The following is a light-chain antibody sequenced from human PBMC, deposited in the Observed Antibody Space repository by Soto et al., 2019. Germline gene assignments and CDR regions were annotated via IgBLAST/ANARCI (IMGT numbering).Light chain of an antibody. Sequence: QSALTQPPSASGSPGQSVTLSCTGTSSDVGAYKYVSWYQQYPGKAPKLMIYEVTKRPSGVPDRFSGAKSGNTASLTVSGLQAEDEAEYYCTSYVGNDTWVFGGGTKLTVL. J-gene: IGLJ3*02. CDR2: EVT. CDR1: SSDVGAYKY. V-gene: IGLV2-8*01. CDR3: TSYVGNDTWV.